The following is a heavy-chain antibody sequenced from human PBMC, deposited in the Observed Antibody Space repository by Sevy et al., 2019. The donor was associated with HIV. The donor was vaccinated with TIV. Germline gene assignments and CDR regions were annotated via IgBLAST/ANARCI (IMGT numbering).Heavy chain of an antibody. D-gene: IGHD6-19*01. CDR1: GFTFSSYS. J-gene: IGHJ4*02. CDR3: AREEYSSGYYPDY. Sequence: GGSLRLSCAASGFTFSSYSMNWVRQAPGKGLEWVSSISSSSSYIYYADSVKGRFTISRDNAKNSLYLQMNSLRAEDTAVHYCAREEYSSGYYPDYWGQGTLVTVSS. CDR2: ISSSSSYI. V-gene: IGHV3-21*01.